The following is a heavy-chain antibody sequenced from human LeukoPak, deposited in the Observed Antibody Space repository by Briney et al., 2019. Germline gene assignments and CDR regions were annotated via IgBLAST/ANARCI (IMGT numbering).Heavy chain of an antibody. V-gene: IGHV4-34*01. CDR2: INHSRST. J-gene: IGHJ4*02. Sequence: SETLSLTCAVYGGSFSGYYWSWIRQPPGKGLEWIGEINHSRSTNYNPSLKSRVTISVDTSKNQFSLKLSSVTAADTAVYYCARGPQLVSFKGRGYFDYWGQGTLVTVSS. CDR1: GGSFSGYY. D-gene: IGHD6-6*01. CDR3: ARGPQLVSFKGRGYFDY.